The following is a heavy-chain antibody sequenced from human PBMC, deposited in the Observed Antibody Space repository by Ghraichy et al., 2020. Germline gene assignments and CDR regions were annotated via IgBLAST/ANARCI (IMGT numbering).Heavy chain of an antibody. CDR2: IYPGDSDT. V-gene: IGHV5-51*01. J-gene: IGHJ6*02. Sequence: GESLNISCKGSGYSFTSYWIGWVRQMPGKGLEWMGIIYPGDSDTRYSPSFQGQVTISADKSISTAYLQWSSLKASDTAMYYCARLPYGARRYYYYGMDVWGQGTTVTVSS. D-gene: IGHD4/OR15-4a*01. CDR1: GYSFTSYW. CDR3: ARLPYGARRYYYYGMDV.